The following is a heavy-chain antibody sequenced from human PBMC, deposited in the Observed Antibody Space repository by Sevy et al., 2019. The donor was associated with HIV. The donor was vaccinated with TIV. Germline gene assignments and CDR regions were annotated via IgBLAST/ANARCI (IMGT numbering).Heavy chain of an antibody. CDR3: ARDLYGSRTAQDHPPDDAFDI. V-gene: IGHV3-11*06. CDR1: GFTFSDYY. CDR2: ISSSSSYT. J-gene: IGHJ3*02. Sequence: GGSLRLSCAASGFTFSDYYMSWIRQAPGKGLEWVSYISSSSSYTNYADSVKGRFTISRDNAKNSLYLQMNSLRAEDTAVYYCARDLYGSRTAQDHPPDDAFDIWGHGTMVTVSS. D-gene: IGHD1-26*01.